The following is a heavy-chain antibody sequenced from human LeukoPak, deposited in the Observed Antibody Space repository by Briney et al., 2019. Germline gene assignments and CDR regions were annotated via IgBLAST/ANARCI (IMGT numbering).Heavy chain of an antibody. CDR1: GYTFTGYY. J-gene: IGHJ4*02. CDR3: ARYAFHINPAAAGSPFGY. Sequence: SVKVSFKASGYTFTGYYMHWVRQAPGQGLEWMGWINPNSGGTNYAQKFQGRVTMTRDTSISTAYMELSRLRSDDTAVYYCARYAFHINPAAAGSPFGYWGQGTLVTVSS. V-gene: IGHV1-2*02. CDR2: INPNSGGT. D-gene: IGHD6-13*01.